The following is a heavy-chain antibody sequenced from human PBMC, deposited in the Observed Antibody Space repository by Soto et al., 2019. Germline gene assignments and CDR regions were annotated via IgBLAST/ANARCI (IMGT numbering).Heavy chain of an antibody. CDR2: IYYAGST. Sequence: QVRLQESGPGLVKPSETLSLTCTGSGGSMISYYWSWIRQPPGRGLEWIGFIYYAGSTKYNPSINSRVPLSVDTATNQSALTVTSVTAADAAVYYCERRIVATETFDYWGHGTLVTVSS. CDR3: ERRIVATETFDY. J-gene: IGHJ4*01. V-gene: IGHV4-59*08. CDR1: GGSMISYY. D-gene: IGHD5-12*01.